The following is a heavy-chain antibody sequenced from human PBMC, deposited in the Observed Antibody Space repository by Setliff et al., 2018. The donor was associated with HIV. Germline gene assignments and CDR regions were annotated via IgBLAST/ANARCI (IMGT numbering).Heavy chain of an antibody. CDR2: IYYSGST. J-gene: IGHJ6*03. CDR3: ARVGVDVVRHYYYYMDV. CDR1: GGSISSYY. Sequence: ASETLSLTCTVSGGSISSYYWSWIRQPPGKGLEWIGYIYYSGSTNYNPPLKSRVTISVDTSKNQFSLKLSSVTAADTAVYYCARVGVDVVRHYYYYMDVWGKGTTVTVSS. D-gene: IGHD3-10*01. V-gene: IGHV4-59*01.